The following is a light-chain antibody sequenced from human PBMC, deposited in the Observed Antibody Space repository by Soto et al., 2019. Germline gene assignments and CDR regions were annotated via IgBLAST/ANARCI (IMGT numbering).Light chain of an antibody. CDR3: QHYNSYFPWM. CDR2: DAS. Sequence: IQMTQSPSTLSSSVGDGVTITCRASQRISTCLAWYQQKPGKAPKLLISDASSLETGVPSRFSGSGSGTEFTLTISNLQPADFSTYYCQHYNSYFPWMFGQGTKVDIK. CDR1: QRISTC. J-gene: IGKJ1*01. V-gene: IGKV1-5*01.